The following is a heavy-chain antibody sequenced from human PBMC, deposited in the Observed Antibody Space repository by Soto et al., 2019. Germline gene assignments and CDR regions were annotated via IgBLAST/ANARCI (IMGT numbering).Heavy chain of an antibody. D-gene: IGHD6-19*01. CDR3: AREDSSGWYHYYYGMDV. V-gene: IGHV1-69*13. CDR2: IIPIFGTA. J-gene: IGHJ6*02. Sequence: SVKVSCKASGGTFSSYAISWVRQAPGQGLEWMGGIIPIFGTANYAQKFQGRVTITADESTSTAYMELSSLRSEDTAVYYCAREDSSGWYHYYYGMDVWAQGTTVTVSS. CDR1: GGTFSSYA.